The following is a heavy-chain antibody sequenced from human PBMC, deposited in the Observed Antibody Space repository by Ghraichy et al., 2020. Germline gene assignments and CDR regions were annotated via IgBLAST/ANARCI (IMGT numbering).Heavy chain of an antibody. D-gene: IGHD3-3*01. CDR1: GFTFSSYS. V-gene: IGHV3-21*01. CDR3: ARSQERIYYDFWSGFGCSDY. CDR2: ISSSSSYI. J-gene: IGHJ4*02. Sequence: GGSLRLSCAASGFTFSSYSMNWVRQAPGKGLEWVSSISSSSSYIYYADSVKGRFTISRDNAKNSLYLQMNSLRAEDTAVYYCARSQERIYYDFWSGFGCSDYWGQGTLVTVSS.